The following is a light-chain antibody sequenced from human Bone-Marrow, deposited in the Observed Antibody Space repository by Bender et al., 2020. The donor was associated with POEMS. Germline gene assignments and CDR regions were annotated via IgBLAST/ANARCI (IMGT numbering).Light chain of an antibody. CDR3: SSFAGSDDFWV. J-gene: IGLJ3*02. CDR2: GYN. CDR1: SSNTGSGYD. Sequence: QSVLTQPPSLTVSPGQRVTISCTGSSSNTGSGYDINWYQHLPGTAPKLLIYGYNNRPSGVPDRFSGSKSGTSASLAITGLQAEDEGDYYCSSFAGSDDFWVSGGGTKLTVL. V-gene: IGLV1-40*01.